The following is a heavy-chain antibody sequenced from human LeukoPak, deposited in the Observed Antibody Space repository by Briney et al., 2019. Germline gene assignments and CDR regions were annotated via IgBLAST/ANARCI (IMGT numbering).Heavy chain of an antibody. D-gene: IGHD3-10*01. CDR2: ISSSSSYI. V-gene: IGHV3-21*01. CDR1: GFTFSSYS. CDR3: ARETYGSGRDNWFDP. Sequence: PGGSLRLSCAASGFTFSSYSMNWVRQAPGKGLEWVSSISSSSSYIYYADSVKGRFTISRDNAKNSLYLQMNCLRAEDTAVYYCARETYGSGRDNWFDPWGQGTLVTVSS. J-gene: IGHJ5*02.